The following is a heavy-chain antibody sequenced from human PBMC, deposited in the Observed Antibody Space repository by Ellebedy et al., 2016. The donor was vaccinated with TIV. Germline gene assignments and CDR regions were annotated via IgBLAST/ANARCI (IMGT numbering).Heavy chain of an antibody. CDR1: GGSISSSSYY. CDR2: IYYSGST. Sequence: MPSETLSLTCTVSGGSISSSSYYWGWIRQPPGKGLEWIGSIYYSGSTYYNPSLKSRVTISVDTSKNQFSLKLSSVTAADTAVYYCARQLVRGNIVVVTAPFDYWGQGTLVTVSS. J-gene: IGHJ4*02. D-gene: IGHD2-21*02. V-gene: IGHV4-39*01. CDR3: ARQLVRGNIVVVTAPFDY.